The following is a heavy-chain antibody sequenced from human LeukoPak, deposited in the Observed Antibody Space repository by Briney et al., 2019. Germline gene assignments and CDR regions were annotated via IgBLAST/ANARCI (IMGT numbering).Heavy chain of an antibody. J-gene: IGHJ5*02. CDR3: AKGPLSGSYQNWFDP. D-gene: IGHD1-26*01. Sequence: GGSLRLSCAASGFSFSSFSMNWVRQAPGKGLEWVANIKQDGSEKYYVDSVKGRFTISRDNAKNSLYLQMNSLRAEDTAVYYCAKGPLSGSYQNWFDPWGQGTLVTVSS. CDR1: GFSFSSFS. V-gene: IGHV3-7*03. CDR2: IKQDGSEK.